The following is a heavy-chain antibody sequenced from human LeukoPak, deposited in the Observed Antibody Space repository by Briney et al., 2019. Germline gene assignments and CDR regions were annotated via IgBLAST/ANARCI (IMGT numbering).Heavy chain of an antibody. CDR1: GFTFSSYS. V-gene: IGHV3-21*01. Sequence: GGSLRLSCAASGFTFSSYSMNWVRQAPGKGLEWVSSISSSSSYIYYAGSVKGRFTISRDNAKNTLYLQVNNLRAEDTAVYYCARGPNSNWSGLDFWGQGTLLTVSS. J-gene: IGHJ4*02. CDR2: ISSSSSYI. CDR3: ARGPNSNWSGLDF. D-gene: IGHD6-6*01.